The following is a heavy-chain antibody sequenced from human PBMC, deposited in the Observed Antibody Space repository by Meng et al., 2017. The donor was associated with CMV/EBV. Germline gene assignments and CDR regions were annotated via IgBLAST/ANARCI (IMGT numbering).Heavy chain of an antibody. J-gene: IGHJ4*02. D-gene: IGHD5-12*01. CDR3: ARSLIVATTAFDY. Sequence: SVKVSCKASGYTFTSYGISWVRQAPGQGLEWMGGIIPIFGTANYAQKFQGRVTITTDGSTSTAYMELSSLRSEDTAVYYCARSLIVATTAFDYWGQGTLVTVSS. CDR2: IIPIFGTA. V-gene: IGHV1-69*05. CDR1: GYTFTSYG.